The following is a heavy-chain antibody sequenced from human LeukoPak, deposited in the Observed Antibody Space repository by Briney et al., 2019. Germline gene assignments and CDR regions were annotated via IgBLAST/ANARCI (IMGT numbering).Heavy chain of an antibody. CDR3: AQDIVVVPAAMGYMDV. V-gene: IGHV3-30*02. J-gene: IGHJ6*03. D-gene: IGHD2-2*01. CDR1: GFTFSSYA. Sequence: GGSLRLSCAASGFTFSSYAMHWVRQAPGKGLEWVAFIRYDGSNKYYADSVKGRFTISRDNSKNTLYLQMNSLRAEDTAVYYCAQDIVVVPAAMGYMDVWGKGTTVTVSS. CDR2: IRYDGSNK.